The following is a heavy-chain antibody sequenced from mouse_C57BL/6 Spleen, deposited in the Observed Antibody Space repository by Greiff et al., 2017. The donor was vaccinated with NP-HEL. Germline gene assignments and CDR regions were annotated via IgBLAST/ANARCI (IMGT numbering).Heavy chain of an antibody. Sequence: VQGVESGAELVRPGTSVKVSCKASGYAFTNYLIEWVKQRPGQGLEWIGVINPGSGGTNYNEKFKGKATLTADKSSSTAYMQLSSLTSEDSAVYFCARRGLLWDYFDYWGQGTTLTVSS. CDR2: INPGSGGT. CDR3: ARRGLLWDYFDY. D-gene: IGHD2-1*01. J-gene: IGHJ2*01. V-gene: IGHV1-54*01. CDR1: GYAFTNYL.